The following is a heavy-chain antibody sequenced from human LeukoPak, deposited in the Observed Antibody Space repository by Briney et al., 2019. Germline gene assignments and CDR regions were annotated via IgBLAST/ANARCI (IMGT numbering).Heavy chain of an antibody. CDR1: GYTFTSYW. Sequence: GESLKISCKGSGYTFTSYWIGWVRQMPGKGLEWMGIIYPGDSDTRYSPSFQGQVTISADKSISTAYLQWSSLKASDSAMYYCARSDTTMSNGFDIWGQGTMVTVSS. J-gene: IGHJ3*02. V-gene: IGHV5-51*01. CDR3: ARSDTTMSNGFDI. D-gene: IGHD5-18*01. CDR2: IYPGDSDT.